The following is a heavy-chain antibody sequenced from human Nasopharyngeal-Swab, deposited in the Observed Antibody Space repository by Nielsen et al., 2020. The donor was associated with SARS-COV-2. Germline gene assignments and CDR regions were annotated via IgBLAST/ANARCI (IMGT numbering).Heavy chain of an antibody. Sequence: SVKVSCKASGGTFSSYAISWVRQAPGQGLEWMGGIIPIFGTANYAQKFQGRVTITADESTSTAYMELSSLRSEDTAVYYCARSRADIMITFGGVILHYFDYWGQGTLVTVSS. D-gene: IGHD3-16*02. V-gene: IGHV1-69*13. CDR1: GGTFSSYA. CDR3: ARSRADIMITFGGVILHYFDY. CDR2: IIPIFGTA. J-gene: IGHJ4*02.